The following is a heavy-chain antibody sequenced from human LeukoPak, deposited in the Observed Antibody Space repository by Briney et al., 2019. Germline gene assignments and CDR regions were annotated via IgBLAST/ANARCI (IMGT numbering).Heavy chain of an antibody. CDR3: ARGADGVSSNSRGWFDP. Sequence: SGGSLRLSCAASGFTFSSHGMNWVRQAPGKGLEWVSGISPSGGITYYTDSVKGRFTISRDNSKNTVSLQMNSLRAEDTAVYSCARGADGVSSNSRGWFDPWGQGTLVTVSS. J-gene: IGHJ5*02. D-gene: IGHD2-15*01. CDR1: GFTFSSHG. V-gene: IGHV3-23*01. CDR2: ISPSGGIT.